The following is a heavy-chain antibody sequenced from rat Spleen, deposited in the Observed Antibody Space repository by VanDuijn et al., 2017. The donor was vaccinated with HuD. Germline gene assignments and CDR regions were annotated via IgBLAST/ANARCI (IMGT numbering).Heavy chain of an antibody. J-gene: IGHJ2*01. CDR1: GFSLTDYS. CDR2: IWGDGST. CDR3: TRLRRGD. D-gene: IGHD1-1*01. Sequence: EVQLKESGPGLVQSSQTLSLTCTVSGFSLTDYSIHWVRQSPGKGLEWMGGIWGDGSTDYNSALKSRLSISRDTSKSQVFLKMNSLQTDDTAIYFCTRLRRGDWGQGVMVTVSS. V-gene: IGHV2S63*01.